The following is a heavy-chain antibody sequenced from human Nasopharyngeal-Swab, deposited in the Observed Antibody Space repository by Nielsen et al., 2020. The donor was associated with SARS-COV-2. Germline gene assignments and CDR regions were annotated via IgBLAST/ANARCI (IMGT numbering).Heavy chain of an antibody. J-gene: IGHJ4*02. Sequence: WVRQAPGQGLEWMGWISAYNGNTNYAQKLQGRVTMTTDTSTSTAYMELRSLRSDDTAVYYCARDRRGGYCSSTSCYGNDYWGQGTLVTV. V-gene: IGHV1-18*01. CDR3: ARDRRGGYCSSTSCYGNDY. CDR2: ISAYNGNT. D-gene: IGHD2-2*01.